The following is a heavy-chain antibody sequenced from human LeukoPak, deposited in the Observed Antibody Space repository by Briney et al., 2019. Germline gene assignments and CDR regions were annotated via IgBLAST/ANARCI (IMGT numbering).Heavy chain of an antibody. V-gene: IGHV4-39*07. Sequence: SETLSLTCTVSGGSISSSSYYWGWIRQPPGKGLEWIGNIYYSGSTYYNPSLESRVTMSLDTSKNQFSLKLSSVTAADTAVYYCARGDRGSGGVIVFDYWGQGTLVTVSS. CDR3: ARGDRGSGGVIVFDY. CDR1: GGSISSSSYY. D-gene: IGHD3-16*02. CDR2: IYYSGST. J-gene: IGHJ4*02.